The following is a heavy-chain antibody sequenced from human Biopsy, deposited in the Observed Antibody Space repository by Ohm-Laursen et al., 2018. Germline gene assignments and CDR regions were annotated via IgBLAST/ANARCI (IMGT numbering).Heavy chain of an antibody. CDR2: ASYSGYT. D-gene: IGHD3-3*01. Sequence: SDTLSLTCTVSDDSIRNFYWTWIRQHPGQGLEWIGHASYSGYTNYNPSLKSRVTISVDTSKNHFSLNLRSVTAADTAVYSCARLGNFWNAEDGLDLWGLGTMVTVSS. V-gene: IGHV4-59*08. J-gene: IGHJ3*01. CDR1: DDSIRNFY. CDR3: ARLGNFWNAEDGLDL.